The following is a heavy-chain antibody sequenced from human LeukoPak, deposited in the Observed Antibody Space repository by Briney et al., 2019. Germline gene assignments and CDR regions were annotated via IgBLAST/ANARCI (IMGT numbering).Heavy chain of an antibody. D-gene: IGHD6-13*01. V-gene: IGHV5-51*01. J-gene: IGHJ6*02. Sequence: GESLQISCKSSGYSFTSYWIGWVRQMPGKGLEWMGIIYPGDSDTRYSPSFQGQVTISADKSISTAYLQWSSLKASDTAMYYCARRAAGDPYGMDVWGQGTTVTVSS. CDR1: GYSFTSYW. CDR2: IYPGDSDT. CDR3: ARRAAGDPYGMDV.